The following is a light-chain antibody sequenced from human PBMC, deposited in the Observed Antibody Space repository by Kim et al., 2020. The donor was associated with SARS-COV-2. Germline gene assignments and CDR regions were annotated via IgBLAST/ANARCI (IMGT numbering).Light chain of an antibody. CDR1: TGQSNCA. CDR3: QTWGSGIGV. CDR2: LYSDGRH. V-gene: IGLV4-69*01. J-gene: IGLJ2*01. Sequence: ASVRRTCILSTGQSNCAGAWLQQQPGKGPRYLMGLYSDGRHTKGNGIPDRFSGSTSGSEYSLTISSRQSEDEADYFCQTWGSGIGVFGGGTQLTVL.